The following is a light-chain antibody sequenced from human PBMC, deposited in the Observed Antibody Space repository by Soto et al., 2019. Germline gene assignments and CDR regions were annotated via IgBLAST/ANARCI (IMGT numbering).Light chain of an antibody. Sequence: ALQLTQSPSSLSAYVGDRVTITCRASQGISSALAWYQQKPGKAPKLLIYDASSLESGVPSRFSGSGSGTEFALTISCMQPEDFANYYCQQFNSYTTFGGGTKVEIK. CDR3: QQFNSYTT. J-gene: IGKJ4*01. CDR2: DAS. CDR1: QGISSA. V-gene: IGKV1-13*02.